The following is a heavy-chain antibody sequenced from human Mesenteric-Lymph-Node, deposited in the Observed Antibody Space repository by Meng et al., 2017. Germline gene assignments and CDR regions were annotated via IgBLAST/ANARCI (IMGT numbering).Heavy chain of an antibody. V-gene: IGHV3-23*01. CDR1: GFTFSSYA. CDR2: ISGSGGST. J-gene: IGHJ4*02. D-gene: IGHD2-21*02. Sequence: GESLKISCAASGFTFSSYAMSWVRQAPGKGLEWVSAISGSGGSTYYADSVKGRFTISRDNSKNTLYLQMNSLRAEDTAVYYCGTEAYCGGDCYSPGYFDYWGQGTLVTVSS. CDR3: GTEAYCGGDCYSPGYFDY.